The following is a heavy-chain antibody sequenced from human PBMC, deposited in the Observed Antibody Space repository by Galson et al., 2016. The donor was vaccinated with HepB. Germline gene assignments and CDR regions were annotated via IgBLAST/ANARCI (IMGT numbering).Heavy chain of an antibody. CDR3: TTDFFGGIAAENYFYAMDI. J-gene: IGHJ6*02. CDR1: GFSSGLSFDDYA. Sequence: SLRLSCAASGFSSGLSFDDYAMFWVRPAPGKGPEWVSGISWNSRKIGYADSVKGHFTISRDNRKNSLYLQMNSLRAEDTAFSYCTTDFFGGIAAENYFYAMDIWGRGTPVTVSS. D-gene: IGHD6-13*01. CDR2: ISWNSRKI. V-gene: IGHV3-9*01.